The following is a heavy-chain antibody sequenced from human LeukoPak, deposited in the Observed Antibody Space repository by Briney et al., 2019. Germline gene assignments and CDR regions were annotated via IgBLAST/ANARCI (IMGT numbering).Heavy chain of an antibody. CDR3: ARLNLAVTNFDF. Sequence: SQTLSLTCLVSGDSLSSDTSSWTWIRQPPGKGLEWIGPIYHTGRTFYNPSLTSRVTISVDKSNNHFSLKLNSVTAADTAVYYCARLNLAVTNFDFWGQGTLVTVSS. CDR2: IYHTGRT. CDR1: GDSLSSDTSS. D-gene: IGHD2-21*02. J-gene: IGHJ4*02. V-gene: IGHV4-30-2*01.